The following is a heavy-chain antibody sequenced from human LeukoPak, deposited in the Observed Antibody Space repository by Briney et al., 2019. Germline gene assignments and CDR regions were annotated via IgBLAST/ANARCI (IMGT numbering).Heavy chain of an antibody. CDR3: AKDPYRASSGLVDY. CDR2: ISGSGGTT. J-gene: IGHJ4*02. V-gene: IGHV3-23*01. Sequence: PGGSLRLSCATSGFTFSNYAVSWVYQAPGKGLEWVSSISGSGGTTYYADSVKGRFTISRDNSKNTLYLQMNSLRAEDTAVYYCAKDPYRASSGLVDYWGQGTLVTVSS. CDR1: GFTFSNYA. D-gene: IGHD5-12*01.